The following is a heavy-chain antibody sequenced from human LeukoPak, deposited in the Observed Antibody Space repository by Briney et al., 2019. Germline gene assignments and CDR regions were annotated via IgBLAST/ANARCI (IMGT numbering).Heavy chain of an antibody. V-gene: IGHV4-38-2*01. Sequence: KPSETLSLTCAVSGYSISSGYYWGWIRQPPGKGLEWIGTIYHNGNTYYNPSLKSRVTISVDTSKNQFSLKLSSVTAANTAVYNCARVRYNYGDSDYWGQGTLVTVSS. J-gene: IGHJ4*02. CDR2: IYHNGNT. CDR3: ARVRYNYGDSDY. D-gene: IGHD5-18*01. CDR1: GYSISSGYY.